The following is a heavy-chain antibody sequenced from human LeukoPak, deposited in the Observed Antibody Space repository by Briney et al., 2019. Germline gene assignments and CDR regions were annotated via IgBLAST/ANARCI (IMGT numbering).Heavy chain of an antibody. CDR1: GFTFSSYA. J-gene: IGHJ5*02. CDR3: ARGRTPGPQVNWFDP. Sequence: GGSLRLSCAASGFTFSSYAMHWVRQAPGKGLEWVAAISYDGSNKYYADSVKGRFTISRDNSKNTLYLQMNSLRAEDTAVYYCARGRTPGPQVNWFDPWGQGTLASVSS. CDR2: ISYDGSNK. V-gene: IGHV3-30-3*01.